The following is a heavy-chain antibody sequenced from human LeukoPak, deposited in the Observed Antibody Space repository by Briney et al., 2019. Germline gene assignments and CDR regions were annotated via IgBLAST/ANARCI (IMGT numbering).Heavy chain of an antibody. CDR2: ISGSGGST. Sequence: GGSLRLSCAASGFTFSSYAMSWVRQAPGKGLEWVSAISGSGGSTYYADSVKGRFTISRDNSKNTLYLQMNSLRAEDTAVYYCAKVPRYNWNYYYFDYWGQGTLVTVSS. CDR1: GFTFSSYA. J-gene: IGHJ4*02. D-gene: IGHD1-7*01. V-gene: IGHV3-23*01. CDR3: AKVPRYNWNYYYFDY.